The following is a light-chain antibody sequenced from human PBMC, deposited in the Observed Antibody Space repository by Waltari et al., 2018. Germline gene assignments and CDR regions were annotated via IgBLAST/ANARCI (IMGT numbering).Light chain of an antibody. CDR1: SSNIGAGYD. J-gene: IGLJ3*02. V-gene: IGLV1-40*01. CDR2: GNS. Sequence: QSVLTQPPSVSGAPGQRVTISCTGSSSNIGAGYDVHWYQQLPGTAPKLLIYGNSKRPSGVPDRFSGSKSGTSASLAITGLQAEDEADYCCQSYDSSLSGGVFGGGTKLTVL. CDR3: QSYDSSLSGGV.